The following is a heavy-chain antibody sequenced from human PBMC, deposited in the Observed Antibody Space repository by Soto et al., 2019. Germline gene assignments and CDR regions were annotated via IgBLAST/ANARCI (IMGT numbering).Heavy chain of an antibody. Sequence: QVQLQESGPGLVKPSETLSLTFTVSGGSISSYYWSWIRQPAGRGLEWIGRIYTSGSTNFNPSLKCRLTMSVDTAKNQCALKLSSVTAADTAVYYCARLMPARPPPYYGMDVWGQGTTVTVSS. D-gene: IGHD6-6*01. CDR3: ARLMPARPPPYYGMDV. J-gene: IGHJ6*02. CDR1: GGSISSYY. V-gene: IGHV4-4*07. CDR2: IYTSGST.